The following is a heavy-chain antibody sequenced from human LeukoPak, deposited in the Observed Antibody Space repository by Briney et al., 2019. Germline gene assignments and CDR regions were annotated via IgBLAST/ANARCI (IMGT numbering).Heavy chain of an antibody. V-gene: IGHV3-74*01. CDR2: INSDGSRT. CDR1: GFTFSSYW. CDR3: ARGSSWSHGYYYYYMDV. J-gene: IGHJ6*03. D-gene: IGHD6-13*01. Sequence: GGSLRLSCAASGFTFSSYWMHWVRQAPGKGLVWVSRINSDGSRTTYADSVKGRFTISRDNAKNSLYLQMNSLRAEDTAVYYCARGSSWSHGYYYYYMDVWGKGTTVTISS.